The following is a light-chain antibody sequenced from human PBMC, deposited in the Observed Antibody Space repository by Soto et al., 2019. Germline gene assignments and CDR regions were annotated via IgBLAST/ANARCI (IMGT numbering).Light chain of an antibody. CDR3: LQTTQFPWT. CDR1: QSLVHSDGKTY. Sequence: DIVMTQTPLSSLVTLGQPASISCTSSQSLVHSDGKTYLSWLHQRPGQPXRLXIYAISNRFSGVPDRFSGSGAGTDGTMKISRVEAEDVGVYYCLQTTQFPWTFGQGTRLEIK. CDR2: AIS. J-gene: IGKJ5*01. V-gene: IGKV2-24*01.